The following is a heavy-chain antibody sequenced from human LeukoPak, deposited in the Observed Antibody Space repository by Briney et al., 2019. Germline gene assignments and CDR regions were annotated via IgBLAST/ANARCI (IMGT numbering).Heavy chain of an antibody. J-gene: IGHJ4*02. CDR2: INPSGGST. CDR3: ARDGGLEGCSSTSCYFH. V-gene: IGHV1-46*01. Sequence: GASVTVSCTASGYTFTSYYMHWVRQAPGQGLEWMGIINPSGGSTSYAQKFQGRVTMTRDTSTSTVYMELSSLRSEDTAVYYCARDGGLEGCSSTSCYFHWGQGTLVTVSS. D-gene: IGHD2-2*01. CDR1: GYTFTSYY.